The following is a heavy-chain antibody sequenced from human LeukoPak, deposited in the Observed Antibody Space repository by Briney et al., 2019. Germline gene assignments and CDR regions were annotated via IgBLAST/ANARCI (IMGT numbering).Heavy chain of an antibody. J-gene: IGHJ5*02. CDR3: ARDPGYCSSTSCRGGWFDP. CDR2: INPNSGGT. D-gene: IGHD2-2*03. Sequence: GASVKVSCKASGYTFTSYAMHWVRQAPGQGLEWMGWINPNSGGTNYAQKFQGRVTMTRDTSISTAYMELSRLRSDDTAVYYCARDPGYCSSTSCRGGWFDPWGQGTLVTVSS. V-gene: IGHV1-2*02. CDR1: GYTFTSYA.